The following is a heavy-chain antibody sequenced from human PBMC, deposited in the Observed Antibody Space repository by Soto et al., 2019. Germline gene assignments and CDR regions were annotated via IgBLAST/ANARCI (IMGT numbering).Heavy chain of an antibody. CDR1: GFTFSSYA. CDR2: ISGSGGST. Sequence: PGGSLRVSCAASGFTFSSYAMSWVRQAPGKGLEWVSAISGSGGSTYYADSVKGRFTISRDNSKNTLYLQMNSLRAEDTAVYYCARPGIAVAGLRGGNWFDPWGQGTLVTVSS. CDR3: ARPGIAVAGLRGGNWFDP. V-gene: IGHV3-23*01. D-gene: IGHD6-19*01. J-gene: IGHJ5*02.